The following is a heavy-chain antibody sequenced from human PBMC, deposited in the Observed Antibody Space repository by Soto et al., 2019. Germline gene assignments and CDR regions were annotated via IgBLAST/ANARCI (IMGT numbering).Heavy chain of an antibody. V-gene: IGHV3-7*01. CDR2: INQDGSES. Sequence: EVQLVESGGGLVQPGGSLRLSCVVSGLTFRSYWMGWVRQAPGKGLEWVANINQDGSESYYVDSLKGRFTISRDNAKNSLYLQMTSLRAEDTAVYYCARPARECSSPGCANWGQGTLVTVSS. CDR3: ARPARECSSPGCAN. D-gene: IGHD2-2*01. J-gene: IGHJ4*02. CDR1: GLTFRSYW.